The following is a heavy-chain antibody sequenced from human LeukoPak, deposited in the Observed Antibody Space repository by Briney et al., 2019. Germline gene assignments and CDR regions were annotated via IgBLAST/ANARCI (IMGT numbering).Heavy chain of an antibody. CDR3: AKAGVLTSVRGVIVDY. V-gene: IGHV3-23*01. D-gene: IGHD3-10*01. Sequence: PGGSLRLSCAASGFTFSGYAMSWVRQAPGKGLEWVSAISGSGDGTYYADSVKGRFTISRDNSKNTLFLQMNSLRAEDTAVYYCAKAGVLTSVRGVIVDYWGQGTLVTVSS. J-gene: IGHJ4*02. CDR1: GFTFSGYA. CDR2: ISGSGDGT.